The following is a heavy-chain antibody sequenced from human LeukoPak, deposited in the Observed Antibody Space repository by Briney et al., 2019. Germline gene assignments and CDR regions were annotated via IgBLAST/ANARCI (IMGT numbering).Heavy chain of an antibody. CDR2: ISSSGSTI. CDR1: GFTSSDYY. Sequence: GSLILSCAAAGFTSSDYYMSWLRPAPRRRLEWVSYISSSGSTIYYPDSVKGRFITSRDNTNNSLYLLMNSRRAEDTAVYYYARRAVPDISYERRDYDYMDVWGKGTTVTVSS. V-gene: IGHV3-11*01. CDR3: ARRAVPDISYERRDYDYMDV. J-gene: IGHJ6*03. D-gene: IGHD2-2*01.